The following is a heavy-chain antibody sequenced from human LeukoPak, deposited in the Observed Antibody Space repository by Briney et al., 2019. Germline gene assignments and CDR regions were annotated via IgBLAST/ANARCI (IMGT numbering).Heavy chain of an antibody. V-gene: IGHV3-23*01. CDR3: AKARAAVVEAAINY. CDR2: VNSNDRP. CDR1: GGNFSNYA. D-gene: IGHD2-15*01. Sequence: GGSLRLSCAASGGNFSNYAMTWVRQAPGKGLEWVSTVNSNDRPYYADSVKGRFTISRDNSKNTLYLQMNTLRVEDTALYYCAKARAAVVEAAINYWGQGILVTVSP. J-gene: IGHJ4*02.